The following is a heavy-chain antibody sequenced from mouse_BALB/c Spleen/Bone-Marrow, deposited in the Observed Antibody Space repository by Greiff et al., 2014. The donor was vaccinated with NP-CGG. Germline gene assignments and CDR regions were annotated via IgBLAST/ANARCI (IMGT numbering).Heavy chain of an antibody. CDR1: GYTFTSYN. Sequence: QVQLQQPGAELVKSGASVKMSCKASGYTFTSYNMHWVKQTPGQGLEWIGAIYPGNGDTSYNQKFKGKATLTADKSSSTAYMQLSSLTSEDSAVYYCARWGWDRFAYWGQGTLVTVSA. D-gene: IGHD4-1*01. J-gene: IGHJ3*01. CDR2: IYPGNGDT. CDR3: ARWGWDRFAY. V-gene: IGHV1-12*01.